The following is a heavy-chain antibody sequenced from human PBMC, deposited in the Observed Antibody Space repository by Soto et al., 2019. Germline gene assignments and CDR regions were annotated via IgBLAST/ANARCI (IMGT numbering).Heavy chain of an antibody. CDR1: GFTFSSYW. J-gene: IGHJ5*02. D-gene: IGHD6-19*01. CDR3: ARVYSSGWNNWFDP. Sequence: VQLVESGGGLVKPGGSLRLSCAASGFTFSSYWMHWVRQAPGKGLVWVSRINSDGSSTSYADSVKGRFTISRDNAKNTLYLQMNSLRAEDTAVYYCARVYSSGWNNWFDPWGQGTLVTVSS. V-gene: IGHV3-74*02. CDR2: INSDGSST.